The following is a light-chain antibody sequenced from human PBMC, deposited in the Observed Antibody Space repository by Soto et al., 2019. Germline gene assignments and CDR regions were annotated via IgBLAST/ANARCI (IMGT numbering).Light chain of an antibody. Sequence: ESVTITGRASQVISTSLAWYQVKPGKAPKLLIYAASTLESGVPSRFSATVSGTEFSLTITSLQPEDFATYYCQQLFDSPITFGQGTRLEIK. CDR1: QVISTS. V-gene: IGKV1-9*01. CDR3: QQLFDSPIT. J-gene: IGKJ5*01. CDR2: AAS.